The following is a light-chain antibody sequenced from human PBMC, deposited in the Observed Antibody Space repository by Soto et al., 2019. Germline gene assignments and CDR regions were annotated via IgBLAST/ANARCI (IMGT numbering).Light chain of an antibody. CDR1: SSDGGGYNF. J-gene: IGLJ3*02. V-gene: IGLV2-8*01. CDR2: EVS. CDR3: SSRATNAGGDNWV. Sequence: QSALTQPPSASGSPGQSVTISCTGTSSDGGGYNFVSWYQQHPDKAPKLMIYEVSKRPSGVPDRFSGSKSGNTASLTVSGLQAEDEADYYCSSRATNAGGDNWVFGGGTKLTVL.